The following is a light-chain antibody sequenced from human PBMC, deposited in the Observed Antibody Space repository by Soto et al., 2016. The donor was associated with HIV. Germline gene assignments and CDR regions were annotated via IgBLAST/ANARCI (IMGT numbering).Light chain of an antibody. J-gene: IGLJ1*01. CDR3: QVWHSDGDNYV. CDR1: NIGTKS. CDR2: DDS. V-gene: IGLV3-21*03. Sequence: SYELTQPPSLSVAPGKTAILTCGGNNIGTKSVHWYQQKPGQAPVLVVYDDSDRPSGIPERFSGSNSGSAATLTISRVETGDEADYYCQVWHSDGDNYVFGPGTKVTVL.